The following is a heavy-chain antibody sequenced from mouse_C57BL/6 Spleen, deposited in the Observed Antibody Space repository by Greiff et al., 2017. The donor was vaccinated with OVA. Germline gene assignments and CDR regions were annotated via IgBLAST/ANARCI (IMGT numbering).Heavy chain of an antibody. J-gene: IGHJ2*01. CDR3: AREGANWDYFDY. V-gene: IGHV1-61*01. CDR2: IYPSDSET. CDR1: GYTFTSYW. Sequence: VQLQQPGAELVRPGSSVKLSCKASGYTFTSYWMDWVKQRPGQGLEWIGNIYPSDSETHYNQKFKDKATLTVDKSSSTAYMQLSSLTSEDSAVYYCAREGANWDYFDYWGQGTTLTVSS. D-gene: IGHD4-1*01.